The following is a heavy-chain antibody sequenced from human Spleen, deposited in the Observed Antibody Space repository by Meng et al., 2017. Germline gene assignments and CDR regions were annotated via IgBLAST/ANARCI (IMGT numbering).Heavy chain of an antibody. V-gene: IGHV1-69*04. CDR1: GYTFTGYY. J-gene: IGHJ5*02. D-gene: IGHD2-15*01. Sequence: SVKVSCKASGYTFTGYYMHWVRQAPGQGLEWMGRIIPILGIANYAQKFQGRVTITADKSTSTAYMELSSLRSEDTAVYYCARDVARASSNWFDPWGQGTLVTVSS. CDR2: IIPILGIA. CDR3: ARDVARASSNWFDP.